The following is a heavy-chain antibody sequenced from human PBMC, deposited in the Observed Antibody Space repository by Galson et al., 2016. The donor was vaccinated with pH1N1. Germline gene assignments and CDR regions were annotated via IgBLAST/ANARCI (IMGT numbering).Heavy chain of an antibody. CDR2: ISGYNGNT. J-gene: IGHJ3*02. CDR3: ARDRGVFDI. Sequence: SVKVSCKASGYTFSSYGISWVRQAPGKGLEWMGWISGYNGNTKYEQKIQGRVSMTIDTSTSTVYMELRSLRSDDTAVYYCARDRGVFDIWGQGTRVTVSS. D-gene: IGHD3-10*01. CDR1: GYTFSSYG. V-gene: IGHV1-18*01.